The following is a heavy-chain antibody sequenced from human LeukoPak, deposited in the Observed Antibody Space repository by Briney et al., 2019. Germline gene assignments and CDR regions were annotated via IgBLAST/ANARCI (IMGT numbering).Heavy chain of an antibody. V-gene: IGHV3-20*04. CDR3: ARVGVVHYSMDV. CDR2: INWNGGST. Sequence: GGSLRLSCAASGFTFSSYAMSWVRQAPGKGLEWVSGINWNGGSTGYADSVKGRFTISRDNAKNSLYLQMNSLRAEDTALYYCARVGVVHYSMDVWGKGTTVTVSS. CDR1: GFTFSSYA. D-gene: IGHD3-16*01. J-gene: IGHJ6*03.